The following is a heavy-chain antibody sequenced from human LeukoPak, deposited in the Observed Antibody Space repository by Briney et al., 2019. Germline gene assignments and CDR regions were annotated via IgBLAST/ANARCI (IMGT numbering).Heavy chain of an antibody. V-gene: IGHV3-48*01. Sequence: PGGSLRLSCAASGFIFRNYNMNWVRQAPGRGLEWVSYISSSSSTVYYADSEKGRFTISRDISQNTLDLQMNRLKGEDTGVYFCARAPQATRGSFGNYHMDVWGQGTTVTVS. J-gene: IGHJ6*02. CDR3: ARAPQATRGSFGNYHMDV. CDR1: GFIFRNYN. D-gene: IGHD3-10*01. CDR2: ISSSSSTV.